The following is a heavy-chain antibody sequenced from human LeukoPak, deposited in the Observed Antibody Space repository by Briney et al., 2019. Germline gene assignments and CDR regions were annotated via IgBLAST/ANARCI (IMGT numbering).Heavy chain of an antibody. Sequence: GALRIPFAAPGFPFSSYGMHWARQAPGKGLEWVAVISYDGSNKYYADSVKGRFTISRDNSKNTLYLQMNSLRAEDTAVYYCAREDRDAFDIWGQGTMVTVSS. CDR1: GFPFSSYG. CDR2: ISYDGSNK. CDR3: AREDRDAFDI. J-gene: IGHJ3*02. V-gene: IGHV3-30*03.